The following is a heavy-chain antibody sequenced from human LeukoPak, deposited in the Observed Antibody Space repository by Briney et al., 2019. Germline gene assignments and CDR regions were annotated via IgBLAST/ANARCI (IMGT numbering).Heavy chain of an antibody. CDR3: STGGDTAKGGDS. Sequence: RSPTSPFPGGLKSVVGHYWPGPPRPPGGGLEWFGFIHPGGSIYYNPSLSGRLIISADTSKNQMSLKLSSVTAADTAVYYCSTGGDTAKGGDSWGQGTLVTVSS. CDR2: IHPGGSI. D-gene: IGHD5-18*01. V-gene: IGHV4-31*03. CDR1: GGLKSVVGHY. J-gene: IGHJ4*02.